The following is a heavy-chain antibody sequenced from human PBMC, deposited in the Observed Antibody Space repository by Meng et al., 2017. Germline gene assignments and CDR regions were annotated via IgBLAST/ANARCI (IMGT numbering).Heavy chain of an antibody. J-gene: IGHJ4*02. CDR1: GFTFSSYA. Sequence: QVQLGASGGGVVQAGRYLRLSCAASGFTFSSYAMHWVRQAPGKGLGWVAVISYDGSNKYYADSVKVRFTISRDNSKNTLYLQMNSLRAEDTAVYYCAREGGGNGLDYWGQGTLVTVSS. V-gene: IGHV3-30*07. D-gene: IGHD4-23*01. CDR2: ISYDGSNK. CDR3: AREGGGNGLDY.